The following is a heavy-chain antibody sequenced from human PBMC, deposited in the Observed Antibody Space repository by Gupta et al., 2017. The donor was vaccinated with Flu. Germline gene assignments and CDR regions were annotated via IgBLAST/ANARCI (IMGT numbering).Heavy chain of an antibody. CDR3: AGQYYDVGMDV. CDR1: YTFTTYY. J-gene: IGHJ6*02. CDR2: LNPNTGNS. V-gene: IGHV1-8*01. Sequence: YTFTTYYIHWVRQATGQGLEWMGRLNPNTGNSDYAQKFQDRGILTRNTSIRTAYMEMSILRSDDTAVYYCAGQYYDVGMDVWGQGTTVTVS.